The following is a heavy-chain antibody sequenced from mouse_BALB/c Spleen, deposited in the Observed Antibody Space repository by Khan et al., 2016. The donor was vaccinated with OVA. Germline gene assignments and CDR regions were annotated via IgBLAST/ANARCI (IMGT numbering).Heavy chain of an antibody. CDR1: GYTFTNYG. CDR2: INPYTGEP. V-gene: IGHV9-3-1*01. CDR3: ASGGYWYFDV. J-gene: IGHJ1*01. D-gene: IGHD1-1*02. Sequence: QIQLVQSGPELKKPGETVKISCKASGYTFTNYGMNWVKQAPGKGLKWMGWINPYTGEPTYTDDFKGRFAFPLVTSASTAYLQINNLKNEDTATYFCASGGYWYFDVWGAGTTVTVS.